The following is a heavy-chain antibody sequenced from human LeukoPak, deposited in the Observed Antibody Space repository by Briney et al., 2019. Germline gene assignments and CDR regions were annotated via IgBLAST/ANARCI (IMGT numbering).Heavy chain of an antibody. Sequence: ASVKVSCKASGYTFTGYYMHWVRQAPGQGLEWMGWINPNSGGTNYAQKFQGRVTMTRDTSISTAYMELSRLRSDDTAVYYFARGAVPTYYYDSSGYYDYWGQGTLVTVSS. CDR1: GYTFTGYY. D-gene: IGHD3-22*01. CDR2: INPNSGGT. V-gene: IGHV1-2*02. J-gene: IGHJ4*02. CDR3: ARGAVPTYYYDSSGYYDY.